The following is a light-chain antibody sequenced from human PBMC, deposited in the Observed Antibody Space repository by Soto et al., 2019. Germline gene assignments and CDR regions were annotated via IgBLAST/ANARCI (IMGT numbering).Light chain of an antibody. CDR3: SAFTKSSTLERRVI. V-gene: IGLV2-14*01. CDR2: DVT. J-gene: IGLJ2*01. Sequence: QSVLTQPASVSGSPGQSITISCTGTNSDVGTSDYVSWYQQHPGKAPKLMISDVTLRPSGVSDRFSGSRSGNTASLTISGLQAEDEADYYCSAFTKSSTLERRVIFGGGTKLTVL. CDR1: NSDVGTSDY.